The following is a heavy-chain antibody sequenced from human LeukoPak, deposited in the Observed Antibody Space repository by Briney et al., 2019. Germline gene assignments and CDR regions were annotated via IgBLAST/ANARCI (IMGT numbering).Heavy chain of an antibody. CDR1: GGTFSSYA. CDR2: IIPIFGTA. J-gene: IGHJ4*02. D-gene: IGHD2-15*01. V-gene: IGHV1-69*05. Sequence: SVKVSCEASGGTFSSYAISWVRQAPGQGLEWMGGIIPIFGTANYAQKFQGRVTITTDESTSTAYMELSSLRSEDTAVYYCARVGVGYCSGGSCYDYWGQGTLVTVSS. CDR3: ARVGVGYCSGGSCYDY.